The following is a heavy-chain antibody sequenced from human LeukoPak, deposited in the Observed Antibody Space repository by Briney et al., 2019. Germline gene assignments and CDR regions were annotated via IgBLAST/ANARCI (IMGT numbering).Heavy chain of an antibody. V-gene: IGHV4-39*01. J-gene: IGHJ4*02. CDR3: ARRKGGSTNFDY. D-gene: IGHD2-15*01. CDR1: GGSISSSSYY. CDR2: IYYSGST. Sequence: SETLSLTCTVSGGSISSSSYYWGWIRQPPGKGLEWIGSIYYSGSTYDNPSLKSRVTISVDTSKNQFSLKLSSVTAADTAVYYCARRKGGSTNFDYWGQGTLVTVSS.